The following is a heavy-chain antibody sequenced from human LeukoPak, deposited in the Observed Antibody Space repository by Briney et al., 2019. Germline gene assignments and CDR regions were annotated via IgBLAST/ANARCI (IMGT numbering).Heavy chain of an antibody. D-gene: IGHD2-21*01. V-gene: IGHV1-2*02. CDR1: GYTLTCYY. CDR3: ASGRTYCGGDCLPSDAFDI. Sequence: ASLKVSCKASGYTLTCYYMHGVRQAPGQGLEWMGWINPNSGGTNYAQEFQGRVTMTRDTSISTAYMELSRLRSDDTAVYYCASGRTYCGGDCLPSDAFDIWGQGTMVTVSS. CDR2: INPNSGGT. J-gene: IGHJ3*02.